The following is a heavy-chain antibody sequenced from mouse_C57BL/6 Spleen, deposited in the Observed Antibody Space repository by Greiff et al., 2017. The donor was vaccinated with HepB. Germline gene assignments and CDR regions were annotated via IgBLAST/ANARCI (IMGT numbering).Heavy chain of an antibody. CDR3: TTGPNYRSFDY. Sequence: VQLQQSGAELVRPGASVKLSCTASGFNIKDDYMHWVKQRPEQGLEWIGWIDPENGDTEYASKFQGKATITADTSSNTAYLQLSSLTSEDTAVYYCTTGPNYRSFDYWGQGTTLTVSS. CDR2: IDPENGDT. CDR1: GFNIKDDY. D-gene: IGHD2-1*01. J-gene: IGHJ2*01. V-gene: IGHV14-4*01.